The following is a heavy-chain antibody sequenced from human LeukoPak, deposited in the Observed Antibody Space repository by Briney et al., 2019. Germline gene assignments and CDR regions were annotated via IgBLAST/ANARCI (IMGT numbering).Heavy chain of an antibody. CDR2: INPNSGGT. J-gene: IGHJ4*02. V-gene: IGHV1-2*06. CDR3: ARVSGYYYYFDY. D-gene: IGHD3-22*01. CDR1: GYTFTGYY. Sequence: ASVKVSCKASGYTFTGYYMHWVRQAPGQGREWMGRINPNSGGTNYAQKFQGRVTMTRDTSISTAYMELSRLRSDDTAVYYCARVSGYYYYFDYWGQGTLVTVSS.